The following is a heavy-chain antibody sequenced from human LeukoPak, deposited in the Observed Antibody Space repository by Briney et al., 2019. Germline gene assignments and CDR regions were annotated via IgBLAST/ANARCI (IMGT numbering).Heavy chain of an antibody. CDR1: GYTFTGYY. V-gene: IGHV1-2*02. Sequence: AAVKASCKASGYTFTGYYMHWVRQAPGQGLEWMGWINPNSGGTNYARKFQGRVTMTRDTSISTAYMELSRLRSDDTAVYYCARELNYDSSGYYFDYWGKGTRVPASS. CDR3: ARELNYDSSGYYFDY. D-gene: IGHD3-22*01. CDR2: INPNSGGT. J-gene: IGHJ4*02.